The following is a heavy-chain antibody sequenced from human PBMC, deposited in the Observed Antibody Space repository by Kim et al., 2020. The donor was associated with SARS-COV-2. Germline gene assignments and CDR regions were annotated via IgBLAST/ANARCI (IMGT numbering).Heavy chain of an antibody. J-gene: IGHJ4*02. D-gene: IGHD3-22*01. CDR2: TYYSSKWYN. CDR3: ARGWLRTGFDF. CDR1: GDSVSGNSGG. V-gene: IGHV6-1*01. Sequence: SQTLSLTCAISGDSVSGNSGGWNWIRQSPSRGLEWLGRTYYSSKWYNDYGISVKSRITINPDTRKNEFSLQLNSVTPEDTAVYYCARGWLRTGFDFWGQGTLVTVSS.